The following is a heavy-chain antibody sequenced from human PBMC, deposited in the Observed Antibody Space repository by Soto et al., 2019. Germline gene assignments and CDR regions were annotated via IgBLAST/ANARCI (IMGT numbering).Heavy chain of an antibody. CDR3: AIWVAGNSIFLQY. V-gene: IGHV3-23*01. CDR1: GFTFNNYA. J-gene: IGHJ1*01. D-gene: IGHD2-21*01. Sequence: GGSLRLSCXASGFTFNNYAITWVRQDAGRGLEWVSTISETGASTYYGDSVRGRFTISRDNSRSTAFLQMNSLRAEDTAVYFCAIWVAGNSIFLQYWGQGTLVTVSS. CDR2: ISETGAST.